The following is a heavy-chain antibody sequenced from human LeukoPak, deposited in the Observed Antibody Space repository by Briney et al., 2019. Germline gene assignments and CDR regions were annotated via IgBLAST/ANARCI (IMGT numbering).Heavy chain of an antibody. J-gene: IGHJ6*02. Sequence: GASLRLSCAASGFTFSSYAMTWVRQAPGKGLEWVSAISGSGGSTYYADSVKGRFTISRDNSKNTLYLQMNSLRAEDTAVYYCANSIVVPADIPYYYYDYGMDVWGQGTTVTVSS. D-gene: IGHD2-2*01. CDR3: ANSIVVPADIPYYYYDYGMDV. CDR2: ISGSGGST. CDR1: GFTFSSYA. V-gene: IGHV3-23*01.